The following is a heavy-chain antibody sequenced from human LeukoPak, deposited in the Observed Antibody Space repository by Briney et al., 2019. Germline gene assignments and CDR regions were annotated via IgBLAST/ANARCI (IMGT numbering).Heavy chain of an antibody. CDR2: INPSGGST. D-gene: IGHD4-17*01. CDR3: ARPYGDYEGWFDP. Sequence: ASVKVSCKASGYTFTGYYMHWVRQAPGQGLEWMGIINPSGGSTSYAQKFQGRVTMTRDTSTSTVYMELSSLRSEDTAVYYCARPYGDYEGWFDPWGQGTLVTVSS. J-gene: IGHJ5*02. V-gene: IGHV1-46*01. CDR1: GYTFTGYY.